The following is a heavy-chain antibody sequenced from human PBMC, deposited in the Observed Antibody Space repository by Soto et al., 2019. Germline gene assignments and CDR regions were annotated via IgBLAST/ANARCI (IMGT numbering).Heavy chain of an antibody. V-gene: IGHV3-21*06. Sequence: EVQLVESGGGLVKPGGSLRLSCTFTFNSYSLNWVRLAPGKGLEWVASISSGSVYTKYADSVTGRFTISRDNANNLLFLQMSSLRVDDTAVYYCTRYEGGSFDNWFNPWGQGTLVTVSS. J-gene: IGHJ5*02. CDR2: ISSGSVYT. D-gene: IGHD1-26*01. CDR3: TRYEGGSFDNWFNP. CDR1: TFNSYS.